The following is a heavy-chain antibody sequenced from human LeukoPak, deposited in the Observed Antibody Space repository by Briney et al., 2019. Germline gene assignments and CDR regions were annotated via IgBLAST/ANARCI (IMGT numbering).Heavy chain of an antibody. CDR2: ISGSGSSI. CDR3: ARDQTGGLLWFGELFSAFDI. V-gene: IGHV3-48*03. Sequence: QPGGSLRLSCVASGFTFSRFEMNWVRQAPGKGLEWVSYISGSGSSIYYADSVKGRFTISRDNAKNSLYLQMNSLRAEDTAVYYCARDQTGGLLWFGELFSAFDIWGQGTMVTVSS. CDR1: GFTFSRFE. D-gene: IGHD3-10*01. J-gene: IGHJ3*02.